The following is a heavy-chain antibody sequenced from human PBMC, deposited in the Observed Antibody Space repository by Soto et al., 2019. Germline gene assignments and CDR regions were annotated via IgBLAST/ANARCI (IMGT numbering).Heavy chain of an antibody. CDR3: ATWGYYDILTGTPPSYYYGMDV. CDR2: IYPGDSDT. D-gene: IGHD3-9*01. CDR1: GYSFTSYW. V-gene: IGHV5-51*01. Sequence: GESLKISCKGSGYSFTSYWIGWVRQMPGKGLEWMGIIYPGDSDTRYSPSFQGQVTISADKSISTAYLQWSSLKASDTAMYYCATWGYYDILTGTPPSYYYGMDVWGQGNTVTV. J-gene: IGHJ6*02.